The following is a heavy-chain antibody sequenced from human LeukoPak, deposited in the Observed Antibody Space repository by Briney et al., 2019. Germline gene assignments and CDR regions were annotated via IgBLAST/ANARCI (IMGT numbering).Heavy chain of an antibody. CDR3: ATPVGMLWFGELRGMYDY. CDR1: GFTFSSYG. J-gene: IGHJ4*02. Sequence: GGSLRLSCAASGFTFSSYGMHRVRQAPGKGLEWVAVISFDGSNKYYADSVKGRFTISRDNSKNTLYLQMNSLRAEDTAVYYCATPVGMLWFGELRGMYDYWGQGTLVTVSS. V-gene: IGHV3-30*03. D-gene: IGHD3-10*01. CDR2: ISFDGSNK.